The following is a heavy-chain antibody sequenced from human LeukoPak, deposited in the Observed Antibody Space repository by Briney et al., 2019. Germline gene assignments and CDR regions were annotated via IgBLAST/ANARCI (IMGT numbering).Heavy chain of an antibody. CDR2: IYYSGST. CDR3: ARGQRRLQDY. J-gene: IGHJ4*02. Sequence: PSETLSLTCTVSGGSGSSDSYFWTWLRQPPGKGLEWMGYIYYSGSTNYNPSLKSRVTISLDTSKSQISLKLSSVTAADTAVYYCARGQRRLQDYWGQGTLVTVSS. V-gene: IGHV4-61*01. CDR1: GGSGSSDSYF.